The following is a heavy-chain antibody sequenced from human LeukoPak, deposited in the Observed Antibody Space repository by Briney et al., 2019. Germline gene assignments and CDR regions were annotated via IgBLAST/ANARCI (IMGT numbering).Heavy chain of an antibody. Sequence: SETLSLTCTVSGGSISSDDYYWGWIRQPPGKGLEWIGHITYSGSTDYSPSLRSRVTMSVDTSKNQFSLKLNSVTAAEMAMYFCARGGVGGYDYFDSWGQGTLVAVSS. CDR1: GGSISSDDYY. J-gene: IGHJ4*02. V-gene: IGHV4-30-4*01. CDR2: ITYSGST. CDR3: ARGGVGGYDYFDS. D-gene: IGHD5-12*01.